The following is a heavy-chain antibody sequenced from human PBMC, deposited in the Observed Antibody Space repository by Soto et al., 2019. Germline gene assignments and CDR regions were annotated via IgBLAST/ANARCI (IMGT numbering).Heavy chain of an antibody. D-gene: IGHD3-3*01. CDR3: ARDPHEFWTSYWFDP. CDR2: ISAYNGNT. CDR1: GYTFTSYG. J-gene: IGHJ5*02. Sequence: ASVKVSCKASGYTFTSYGISWVRQAPGQGLEWMGWISAYNGNTNYAQKLQGRVTMTTDTSTSTAYMELRSLRSDDTAIYYCARDPHEFWTSYWFDPWGQGTPVTVSS. V-gene: IGHV1-18*01.